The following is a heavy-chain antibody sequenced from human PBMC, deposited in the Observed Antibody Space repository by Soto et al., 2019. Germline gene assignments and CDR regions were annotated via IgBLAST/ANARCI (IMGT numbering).Heavy chain of an antibody. D-gene: IGHD3-3*01. CDR3: ARDPHEFWTSYWFDP. CDR2: ISAYNGNT. CDR1: GYTFTSYG. J-gene: IGHJ5*02. Sequence: ASVKVSCKASGYTFTSYGISWVRQAPGQGLEWMGWISAYNGNTNYAQKLQGRVTMTTDTSTSTAYMELRSLRSDDTAIYYCARDPHEFWTSYWFDPWGQGTPVTVSS. V-gene: IGHV1-18*01.